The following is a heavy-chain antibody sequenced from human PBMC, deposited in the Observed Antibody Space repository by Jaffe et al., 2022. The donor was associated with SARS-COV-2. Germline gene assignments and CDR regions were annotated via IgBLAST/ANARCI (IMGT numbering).Heavy chain of an antibody. CDR1: GFTFDDYA. J-gene: IGHJ6*02. V-gene: IGHV3-9*01. D-gene: IGHD4-4*01. CDR2: ISWNSGSI. CDR3: AKEATGYGMDV. Sequence: EVQLVESGGGLVQPGRSLRLSCAASGFTFDDYAMHWVRQAPGKGLEWVSGISWNSGSIGYADSVKGRFTISRDNAKNSLYLQMNSLRAEDTALYYCAKEATGYGMDVWGQGTTVTVSS.